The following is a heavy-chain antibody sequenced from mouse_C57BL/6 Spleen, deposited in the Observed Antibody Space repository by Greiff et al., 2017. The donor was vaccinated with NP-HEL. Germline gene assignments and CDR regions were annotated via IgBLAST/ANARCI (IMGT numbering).Heavy chain of an antibody. CDR2: ISYDGSN. D-gene: IGHD2-12*01. J-gene: IGHJ2*01. CDR3: ARIPDLRPYYFDY. Sequence: EVQLQESGPGLVKPSQSLSLTCSVTGYSITSGYYWNWIRQFPGNKLEWMAYISYDGSNNYNQSLKNRISITRVTSKNQFFLKLNSVTTEDTATYYCARIPDLRPYYFDYWGQGTTLTVSS. V-gene: IGHV3-6*01. CDR1: GYSITSGYY.